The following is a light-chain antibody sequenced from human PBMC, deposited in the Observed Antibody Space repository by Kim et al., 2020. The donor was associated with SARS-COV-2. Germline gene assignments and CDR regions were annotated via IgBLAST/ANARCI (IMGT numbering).Light chain of an antibody. Sequence: EIVMTQTPLSLSVTPGQSASISCKSSQSLLQNDGTTQLFWYLQRPGQPPQALIYELSNRFPGVPDRFSGSGSGTDFTLKISRVEAEDAGIYYCLQTIQVIPTFGGGTKVDIK. CDR2: ELS. V-gene: IGKV2D-29*01. CDR1: QSLLQNDGTTQ. J-gene: IGKJ4*01. CDR3: LQTIQVIPT.